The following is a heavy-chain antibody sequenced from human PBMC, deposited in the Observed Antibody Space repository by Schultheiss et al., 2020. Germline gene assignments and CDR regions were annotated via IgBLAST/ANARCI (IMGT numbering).Heavy chain of an antibody. CDR2: MNPNSGGT. D-gene: IGHD6-6*01. CDR1: GYTFTSYG. Sequence: ASVKVSCKASGYTFTSYGISWVRQAPGQGLEWMGWMNPNSGGTNYAQKFQGRVTMTRDTSISTAYMELSRLRSDDTAVYYCARGRSSSALYYYYYYGMDVWGQGTTVTVSS. V-gene: IGHV1-2*02. CDR3: ARGRSSSALYYYYYYGMDV. J-gene: IGHJ6*02.